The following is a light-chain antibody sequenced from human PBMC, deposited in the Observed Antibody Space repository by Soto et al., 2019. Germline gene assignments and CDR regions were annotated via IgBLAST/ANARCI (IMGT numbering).Light chain of an antibody. J-gene: IGKJ1*01. Sequence: LTLYPGALCLSPGERATLSCRASQSVSNNYLAWYQQKPGQAPRLLIYGASNRATGIPDRFSGSGSGTDFTLAFSRLEPEGFALYYGLQFYSARRFGEGTKVDIK. CDR2: GAS. V-gene: IGKV3-20*01. CDR1: QSVSNNY. CDR3: LQFYSARR.